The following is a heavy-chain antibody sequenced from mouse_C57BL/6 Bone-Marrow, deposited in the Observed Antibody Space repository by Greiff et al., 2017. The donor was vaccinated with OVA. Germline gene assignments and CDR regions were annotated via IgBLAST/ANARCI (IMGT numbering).Heavy chain of an antibody. CDR2: IYPGSGST. Sequence: QVHVKQSGAELVKPGASVKMSCKASGYTFTSYWITWVKQRPGQGLEWIGDIYPGSGSTNYNEKFKSKATLTVDTSSSTAYMQLSSLTSEDSAVYYCASYLYAMDYWGQGTSVTVSS. J-gene: IGHJ4*01. CDR3: ASYLYAMDY. CDR1: GYTFTSYW. V-gene: IGHV1-55*01. D-gene: IGHD5-5*01.